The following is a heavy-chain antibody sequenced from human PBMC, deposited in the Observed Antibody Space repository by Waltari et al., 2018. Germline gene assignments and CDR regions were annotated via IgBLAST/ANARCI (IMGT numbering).Heavy chain of an antibody. CDR3: ARGNYYGSGTVYYYYYMDV. V-gene: IGHV1-69*14. CDR2: IIPIFGTA. J-gene: IGHJ6*03. D-gene: IGHD3-10*01. Sequence: QVQLVQSGAEVKKPGSSVKVSCKASGGTFSSYAISWVRQAPGQGLEWMGGIIPIFGTANDAQKFQGRVTMTADKSTSTAYMELSSLRAEDTAVYYCARGNYYGSGTVYYYYYMDVWGKGTTVTVSS. CDR1: GGTFSSYA.